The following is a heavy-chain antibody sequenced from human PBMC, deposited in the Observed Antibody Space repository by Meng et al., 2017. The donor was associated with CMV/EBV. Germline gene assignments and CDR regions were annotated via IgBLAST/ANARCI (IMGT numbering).Heavy chain of an antibody. J-gene: IGHJ5*02. CDR3: ARGGNWFDP. V-gene: IGHV4-34*01. CDR2: INHSGST. Sequence: QVQLQQGGAGLLNPSETLSLTCAVYGGSFSGYYWSWIRRPPGKGLEWIGEINHSGSTNYNPSLKSRVTISVDTSKNQFSLKLSSVTAADTAAYYCARGGNWFDPWGQGTLVTVSS. CDR1: GGSFSGYY.